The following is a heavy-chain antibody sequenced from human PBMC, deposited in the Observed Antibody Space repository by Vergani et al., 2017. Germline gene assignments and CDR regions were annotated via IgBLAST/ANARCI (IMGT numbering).Heavy chain of an antibody. V-gene: IGHV2-5*01. CDR3: AHRRLSYCSGGRCYSTGEDAAEYFQH. J-gene: IGHJ1*01. CDR2: IYWNDDK. D-gene: IGHD2-15*01. Sequence: QITLKESGPTLVKPTQTLTLTCTFSGFSLSTSGVGVGWIRQPPGKALEWLALIYWNDDKRYSPSLKSRLTITKDTSENQVFLTLTNMDPVDTATYYCAHRRLSYCSGGRCYSTGEDAAEYFQHWGQGTLVTVSS. CDR1: GFSLSTSGVG.